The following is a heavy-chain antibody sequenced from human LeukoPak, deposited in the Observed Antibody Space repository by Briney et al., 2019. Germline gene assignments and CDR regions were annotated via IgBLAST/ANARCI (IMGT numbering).Heavy chain of an antibody. D-gene: IGHD3-10*02. CDR1: GFTFSSYA. CDR2: ISGSGGST. CDR3: AKVPRRSSMLEGDY. J-gene: IGHJ4*02. Sequence: GGSLRLSCAASGFTFSSYAMSWVRQAPGKGLEWVSAISGSGGSTYYADSVKGRFTISRDNSKNTLYLQMNSLRAEDTAVYYCAKVPRRSSMLEGDYWGQGTLVTVSS. V-gene: IGHV3-23*01.